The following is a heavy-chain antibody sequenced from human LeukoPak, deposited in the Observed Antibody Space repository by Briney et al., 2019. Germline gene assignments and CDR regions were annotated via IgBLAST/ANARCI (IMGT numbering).Heavy chain of an antibody. V-gene: IGHV3-21*04. CDR2: ISSSSSYI. J-gene: IGHJ4*02. CDR3: ARDMINGRWLQPIDY. CDR1: GFTFSSYS. D-gene: IGHD5-24*01. Sequence: PGGSLRLSCAASGFTFSSYSMNWVRQAPGKGLEWVSSISSSSSYIYYADSVKGRFTISRDNAKNSLYLQMNSPRAEDTALYYCARDMINGRWLQPIDYWGQGTLVTVSS.